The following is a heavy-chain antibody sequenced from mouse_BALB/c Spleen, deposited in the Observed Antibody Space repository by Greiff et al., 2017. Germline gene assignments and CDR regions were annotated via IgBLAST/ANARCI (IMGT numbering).Heavy chain of an antibody. Sequence: VQLQQSGPELVKPGASVKLSCKASGYTFTSYWMQWVNQRPGQGLEWIGAIYPGDGDTRYTEKFKGKATLTADKSSSTAYMQLSSLASEDSAVYYCERRGQLGPHALDYWGQGTSVTVS. CDR1: GYTFTSYW. D-gene: IGHD3-2*01. V-gene: IGHV1-87*01. CDR2: IYPGDGDT. J-gene: IGHJ4*01. CDR3: ERRGQLGPHALDY.